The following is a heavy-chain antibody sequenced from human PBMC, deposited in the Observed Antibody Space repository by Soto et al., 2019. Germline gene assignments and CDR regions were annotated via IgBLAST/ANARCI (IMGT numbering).Heavy chain of an antibody. D-gene: IGHD4-17*01. CDR1: GFTFDDYA. CDR3: ATFPDYAQFDY. Sequence: EVQLVESGGGLVQPGRSLRLSCAASGFTFDDYAMHWVRQAPGKGLEWVSGISWNSGSIGYADSVKGRFTISRDNAKNSLYLHMNSLRAEDTALYYCATFPDYAQFDYWGQGTLVTVSS. J-gene: IGHJ4*02. CDR2: ISWNSGSI. V-gene: IGHV3-9*01.